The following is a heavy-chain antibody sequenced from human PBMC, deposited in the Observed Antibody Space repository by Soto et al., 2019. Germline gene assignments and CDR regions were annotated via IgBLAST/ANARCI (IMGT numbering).Heavy chain of an antibody. J-gene: IGHJ6*03. V-gene: IGHV3-30*18. CDR1: GFTFSSYG. CDR3: AKEGRLLWFGEYYYMDV. D-gene: IGHD3-10*01. CDR2: ISYDVSNK. Sequence: GGSLRLSCAPSGFTFSSYGMHLVRQAPGKGLEWVAVISYDVSNKYYADSVKGRFTIARDNSKNTLYLQMNSLRSEDTAVYYCAKEGRLLWFGEYYYMDVWGKGTTVNVSS.